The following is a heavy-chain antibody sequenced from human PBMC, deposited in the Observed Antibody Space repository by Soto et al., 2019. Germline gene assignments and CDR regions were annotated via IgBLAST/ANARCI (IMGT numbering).Heavy chain of an antibody. CDR1: GDSVSSNSAA. Sequence: SQTLSLTCAISGDSVSSNSAAWNWIRLSPSRGLEWLARTYYRCRWYNDYAVSVRSRITVNPDTSKNQFSLKLSSVTAADTAVYYCARQVPAVPGIAVPGGIDYWGQGTLVTVSS. J-gene: IGHJ4*02. V-gene: IGHV6-1*01. D-gene: IGHD6-19*01. CDR2: TYYRCRWYN. CDR3: ARQVPAVPGIAVPGGIDY.